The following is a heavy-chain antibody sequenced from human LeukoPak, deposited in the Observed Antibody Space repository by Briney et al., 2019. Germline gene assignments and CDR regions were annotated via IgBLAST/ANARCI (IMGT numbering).Heavy chain of an antibody. D-gene: IGHD2-2*01. CDR3: ATIWYCSSTSCPFGP. CDR1: GYTLTELS. CDR2: FDPEDGET. J-gene: IGHJ5*02. Sequence: ASVKVSCKVSGYTLTELSMHWVRQAPGKGLEWMGGFDPEDGETIYAQKFQGRVTMTEDTPTDTAYMELSSLRSEDTAVYYCATIWYCSSTSCPFGPWGQGTLVTVSS. V-gene: IGHV1-24*01.